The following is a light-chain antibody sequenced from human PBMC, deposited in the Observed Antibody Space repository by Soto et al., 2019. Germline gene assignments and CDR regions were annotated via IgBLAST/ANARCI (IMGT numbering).Light chain of an antibody. CDR2: AVS. Sequence: QSALTQPASVSGSPGQSITISCTGTSSDIGGYDYVSWYQQHPGKAPKLLIYAVSNRPSGVSNRFSGSKSGNTASLTISELRAEDEADYYCNSYTSITTLGIFGGGTKLTVL. CDR3: NSYTSITTLGI. J-gene: IGLJ2*01. CDR1: SSDIGGYDY. V-gene: IGLV2-14*01.